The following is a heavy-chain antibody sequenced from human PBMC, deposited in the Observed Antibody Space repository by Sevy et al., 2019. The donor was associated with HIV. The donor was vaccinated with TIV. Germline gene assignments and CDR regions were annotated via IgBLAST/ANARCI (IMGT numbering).Heavy chain of an antibody. CDR1: GFRFDDYA. J-gene: IGHJ6*02. V-gene: IGHV3-9*01. CDR3: AKDMGGIETLDYYSYYGMDV. Sequence: GGSLRLSCAASGFRFDDYAMHWVRQVPGKSPEWVSGISWNSYRIDYGDSVRGRFTISRDNGKNSLSLQMNSLRVEDTALYYCAKDMGGIETLDYYSYYGMDVWGQGTTVTVSS. D-gene: IGHD2-21*01. CDR2: ISWNSYRI.